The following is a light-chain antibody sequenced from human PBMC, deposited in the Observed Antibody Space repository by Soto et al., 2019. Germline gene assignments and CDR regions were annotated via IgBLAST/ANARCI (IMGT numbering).Light chain of an antibody. V-gene: IGLV2-8*01. J-gene: IGLJ2*01. CDR3: SSYGGSNNLV. CDR2: EVS. CDR1: SSDVGGYNY. Sequence: QSALTQPPSASGSPGQSVTISCTGTSSDVGGYNYVSWYQQYPGKAPKLMIYEVSKRPSGVPDRCSGSKSGNTASLTVSGLQAEDEADYYCSSYGGSNNLVFGGGTKLTVL.